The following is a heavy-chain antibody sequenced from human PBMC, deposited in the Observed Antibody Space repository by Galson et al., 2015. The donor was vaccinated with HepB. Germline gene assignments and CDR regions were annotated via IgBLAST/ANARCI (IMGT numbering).Heavy chain of an antibody. V-gene: IGHV5-51*01. J-gene: IGHJ4*02. CDR1: GYSFTSYW. D-gene: IGHD6-13*01. Sequence: QSGAEVKKPGESLKISCKGSGYSFTSYWIGWVRQMPGKGLEWMGIIYPGDSDTRYSPSFQGQVTISADKSISTAYLQWSSLKASDTAMYYCARHMGPSSSWPLPFDYWGQGTLVTVSS. CDR2: IYPGDSDT. CDR3: ARHMGPSSSWPLPFDY.